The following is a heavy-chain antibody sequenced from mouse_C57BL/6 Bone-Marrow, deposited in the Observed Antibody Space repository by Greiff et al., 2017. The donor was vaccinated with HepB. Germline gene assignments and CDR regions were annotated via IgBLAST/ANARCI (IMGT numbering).Heavy chain of an antibody. Sequence: QVQLQQSGPELVKPGASVKISCKASGYAFSSSWMNWVKQRPGKGLEWIGRIYPGDGDTNYNGKFKGKATLTADKSSSTAYMQLSSLTSEDSAVYFCAGEALTGTRGFDYWGQGTTLTVSS. J-gene: IGHJ2*01. CDR1: GYAFSSSW. V-gene: IGHV1-82*01. CDR3: AGEALTGTRGFDY. D-gene: IGHD4-1*01. CDR2: IYPGDGDT.